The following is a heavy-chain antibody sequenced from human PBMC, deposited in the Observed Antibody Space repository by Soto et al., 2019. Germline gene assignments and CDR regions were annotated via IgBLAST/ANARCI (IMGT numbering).Heavy chain of an antibody. V-gene: IGHV3-23*01. J-gene: IGHJ6*03. CDR2: ISGSGGST. Sequence: GGSLRLSCAASGFTFSSYAMSWVRQAPGKGLEWVSAISGSGGSTYYADSVKGRFTISRDNSKNKLYLQMNSLRAEDTAVYYCAKAQIGYCSGGSCYPTDYYYYYYMDVWGKGTTVTVSS. CDR3: AKAQIGYCSGGSCYPTDYYYYYYMDV. D-gene: IGHD2-15*01. CDR1: GFTFSSYA.